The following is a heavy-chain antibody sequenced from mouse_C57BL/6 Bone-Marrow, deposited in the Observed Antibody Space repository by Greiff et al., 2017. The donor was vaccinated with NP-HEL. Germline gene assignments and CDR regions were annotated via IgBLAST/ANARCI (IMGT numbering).Heavy chain of an antibody. D-gene: IGHD3-2*02. J-gene: IGHJ4*01. CDR2: INPSSGYT. Sequence: VQLQQSGAELARPGASVKMSCKASGYTFTSYTMHWVKQRPGQGLEWIGYINPSSGYTKYNQKFKDKATLTADKSSSTAYMQLSSLTSEDSAVYYCARKTAQATDYAMDYWGQGTSVTVSS. CDR3: ARKTAQATDYAMDY. CDR1: GYTFTSYT. V-gene: IGHV1-4*01.